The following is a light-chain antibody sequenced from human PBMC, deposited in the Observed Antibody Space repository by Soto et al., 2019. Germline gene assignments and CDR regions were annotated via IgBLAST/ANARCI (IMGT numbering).Light chain of an antibody. CDR2: GAS. CDR1: QSIGTY. J-gene: IGKJ5*01. V-gene: IGKV1-39*01. CDR3: LQSYSAPIT. Sequence: DIQMTQSPSSLSAFVGDRVTITCRASQSIGTYLNWYHHKPGKAPKLLIYGASSLQSGVPSRFSGSGSGTDFTLTITSLQPEDFATYYCLQSYSAPITFGQGTRLEIK.